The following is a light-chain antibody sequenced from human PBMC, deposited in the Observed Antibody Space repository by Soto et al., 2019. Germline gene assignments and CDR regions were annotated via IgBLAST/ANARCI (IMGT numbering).Light chain of an antibody. J-gene: IGKJ1*01. Sequence: DIQVTQTKSSVSASVGDRVTITCRASRDIGDRLAWFRHKPGKAPQLLIQTASTLVRETPSRFSGSGSGTDFLLTINNLQPEDFATYYCLQASTFPRTFGQRT. V-gene: IGKV1-12*01. CDR1: RDIGDR. CDR2: TAS. CDR3: LQASTFPRT.